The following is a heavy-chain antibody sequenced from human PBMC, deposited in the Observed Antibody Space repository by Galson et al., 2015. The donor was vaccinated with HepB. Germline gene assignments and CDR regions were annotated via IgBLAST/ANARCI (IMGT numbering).Heavy chain of an antibody. V-gene: IGHV3-30*03. Sequence: SLRLSCAASGFTFSNYGMHWVRQAPGKGLEWVAVISSDGSNKYWAGSVRGRSTISRDNSKNTLYLQMNSLSAEDTAVYYCAREYCSSSSCYAGYYYGMDVWGQGTTVTVSS. CDR3: AREYCSSSSCYAGYYYGMDV. CDR2: ISSDGSNK. J-gene: IGHJ6*02. CDR1: GFTFSNYG. D-gene: IGHD2-2*01.